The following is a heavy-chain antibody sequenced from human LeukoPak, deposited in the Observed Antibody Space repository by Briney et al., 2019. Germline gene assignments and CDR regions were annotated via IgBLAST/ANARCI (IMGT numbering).Heavy chain of an antibody. CDR1: GGTFSSYA. CDR2: IIPILGIA. J-gene: IGHJ6*02. Sequence: ASVKVSCKASGGTFSSYAISWVRQAPGQGLEWMGGIIPILGIANYAQKFQGRVTITADKSTSTAYMELSSLRSEDTAVYYCATMDAIAVAGTPDYYYYYGMDVWGQGTTVTVSS. D-gene: IGHD6-19*01. V-gene: IGHV1-69*10. CDR3: ATMDAIAVAGTPDYYYYYGMDV.